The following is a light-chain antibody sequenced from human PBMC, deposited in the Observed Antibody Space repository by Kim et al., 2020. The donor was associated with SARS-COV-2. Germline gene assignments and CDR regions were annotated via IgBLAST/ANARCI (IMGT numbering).Light chain of an antibody. CDR3: QQYGYPST. J-gene: IGKJ1*01. CDR2: GVS. V-gene: IGKV3-20*01. Sequence: EIVLTQSPGTLSLSPGERATLSCRASQSVTSTSLTWYQQKPGQAPRLLIYGVSSRATGIPDRFSASGSGLDFTLTISRLEPEDFAVYYCQQYGYPSTFGQVTKVDIK. CDR1: QSVTSTS.